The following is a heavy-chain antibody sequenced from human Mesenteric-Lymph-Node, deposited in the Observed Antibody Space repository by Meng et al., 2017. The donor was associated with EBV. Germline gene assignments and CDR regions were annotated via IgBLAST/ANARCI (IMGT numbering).Heavy chain of an antibody. J-gene: IGHJ5*02. CDR1: GESASSVSPS. D-gene: IGHD1-26*01. Sequence: VLLSAAVAGESASSVSPSWNWFGQSHAGGLGWLGRTFYRSKWYHDLAASVKGRITIDPDTSKIQVVLIMTNMDPVDTGTYYCAHSGSSWFFFWWFDPWGPGTLVTVSS. V-gene: IGHV6-1*01. CDR3: AHSGSSWFFFWWFDP. CDR2: TFYRSKWYH.